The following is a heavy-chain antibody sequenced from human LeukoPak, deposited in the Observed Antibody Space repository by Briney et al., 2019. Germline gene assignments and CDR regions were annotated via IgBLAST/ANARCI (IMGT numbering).Heavy chain of an antibody. J-gene: IGHJ4*02. V-gene: IGHV3-49*03. Sequence: GGSLGLSCTASGFSFGDDAWSWFRQAPGRGLEFVSFIRKKGYGETTDYAASVRGRFTISRDDAKSTAYLQMNSLEIEDTALYYCSRGLHDYGDSNYYFDQWGRGTQVTVSS. CDR3: SRGLHDYGDSNYYFDQ. CDR1: GFSFGDDA. CDR2: IRKKGYGETT. D-gene: IGHD4-17*01.